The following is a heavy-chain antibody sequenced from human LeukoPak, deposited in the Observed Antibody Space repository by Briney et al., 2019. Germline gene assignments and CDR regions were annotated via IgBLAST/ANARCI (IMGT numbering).Heavy chain of an antibody. CDR3: ARTWDVDSDDYPSRAGAVWYFDY. D-gene: IGHD4-11*01. CDR2: ISAYNGNT. V-gene: IGHV1-18*01. Sequence: ASVKVSCKASVYTFTSYGISGVRQAPGQGLEWVGWISAYNGNTNYAQTLQGRVTMHTDTSTSTAYMELRSLRSDDTAVYYCARTWDVDSDDYPSRAGAVWYFDYWGQGNPVTVSS. J-gene: IGHJ4*02. CDR1: VYTFTSYG.